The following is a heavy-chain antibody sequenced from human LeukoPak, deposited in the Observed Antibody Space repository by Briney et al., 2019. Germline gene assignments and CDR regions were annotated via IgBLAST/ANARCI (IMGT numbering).Heavy chain of an antibody. CDR3: AKDGGNVPTDY. Sequence: GGPLRLSCAASGFTFSSYGMPWVRQAPGKGLEWVAVISYDGSNKYYADSVKGRFTISRDNSKNTLYLQMNSLRAEDTAVYYCAKDGGNVPTDYWGQGTLVTVSS. J-gene: IGHJ4*02. D-gene: IGHD4-23*01. V-gene: IGHV3-30*18. CDR1: GFTFSSYG. CDR2: ISYDGSNK.